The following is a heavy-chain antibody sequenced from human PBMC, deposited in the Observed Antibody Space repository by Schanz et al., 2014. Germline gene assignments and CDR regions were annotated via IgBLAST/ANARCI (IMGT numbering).Heavy chain of an antibody. V-gene: IGHV4-59*07. D-gene: IGHD5-18*01. CDR2: LLSSERA. CDR1: GGSISRHY. Sequence: VQLQQSGPGLVKPSDTLSLTCTVSGGSISRHYWSWIRQPPGKGLEWIAYLLSSERAKYNPSLDSRSTFSLDTSKSQYSLHLRYVTAADTAVYYCATIPRGNIYGYFDYWGQGSLVTVSS. J-gene: IGHJ4*02. CDR3: ATIPRGNIYGYFDY.